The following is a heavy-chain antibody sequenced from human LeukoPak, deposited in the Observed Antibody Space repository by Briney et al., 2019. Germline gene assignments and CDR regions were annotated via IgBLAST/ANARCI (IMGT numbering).Heavy chain of an antibody. CDR1: GYTFTSYG. CDR2: ISAYNGNT. CDR3: ARDWSYCSSTSCRNLNWFHP. V-gene: IGHV1-18*01. Sequence: ASVKVSCKASGYTFTSYGISWVRQAPGQGLEWMGWISAYNGNTNYAQKLQGRVTMTTDTSTSTAYMELRSLRSDDTAVYYCARDWSYCSSTSCRNLNWFHPWGQGTLVTVSS. D-gene: IGHD2-2*01. J-gene: IGHJ5*02.